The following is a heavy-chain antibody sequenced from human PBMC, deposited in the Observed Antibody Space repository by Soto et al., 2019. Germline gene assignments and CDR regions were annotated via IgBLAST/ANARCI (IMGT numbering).Heavy chain of an antibody. CDR1: GGSISSYY. Sequence: QVQLQESGPGLVKPSETLSLTCTVSGGSISSYYWSWIRQPPGKGLEWIGYIYYSGSTNYNPSLKSRVTISVDTSKNQFSLKLSSVTAADTAVYYCARMAVTTDYHYYYYYSMDVWGQGTTVTVSS. J-gene: IGHJ6*02. CDR3: ARMAVTTDYHYYYYYSMDV. CDR2: IYYSGST. D-gene: IGHD4-17*01. V-gene: IGHV4-59*08.